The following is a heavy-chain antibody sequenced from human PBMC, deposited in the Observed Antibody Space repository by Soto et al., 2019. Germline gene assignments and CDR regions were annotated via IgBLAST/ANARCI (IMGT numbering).Heavy chain of an antibody. CDR2: ISAHSGNT. V-gene: IGHV1-18*01. Sequence: QVQLEQSGAEVKKPGASVKVSCKASGYSFTSYAISWVRQAPGQGLEWMGWISAHSGNTNYAPKLQDRVTMTTDTPTGTAYMELRRLRPDDTAIYYCARVSRDYNASGSGSLDHWGLGTLVTVSP. D-gene: IGHD3-10*01. CDR3: ARVSRDYNASGSGSLDH. CDR1: GYSFTSYA. J-gene: IGHJ5*02.